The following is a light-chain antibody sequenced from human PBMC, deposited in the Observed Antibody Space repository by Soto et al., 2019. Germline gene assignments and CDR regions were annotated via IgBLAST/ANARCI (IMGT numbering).Light chain of an antibody. J-gene: IGKJ2*01. V-gene: IGKV3-15*01. CDR3: QQYNTWPYT. Sequence: EIVLTHSPATLSVSPGERATLSCRASQSVGSNLAWYQQRPGQPPRLLIYDASTRATDIPARFSGGGSGTEFTLTISSLQSEDFAVYYCQQYNTWPYTFGQGTKLQI. CDR2: DAS. CDR1: QSVGSN.